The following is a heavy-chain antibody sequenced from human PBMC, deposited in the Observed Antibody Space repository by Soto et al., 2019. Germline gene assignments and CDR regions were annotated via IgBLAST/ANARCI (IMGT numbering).Heavy chain of an antibody. J-gene: IGHJ4*02. V-gene: IGHV1-24*01. Sequence: ASVKVSCKVSGYTLTELSMHWVRQAPGKGLEWMGGFDPEDGETIYAQKFQGRVTMTEDTSTDTAYMELSSLRSEDTAVYYCATGPGHLGLFDYWGQGTLVTVSS. CDR2: FDPEDGET. CDR3: ATGPGHLGLFDY. CDR1: GYTLTELS.